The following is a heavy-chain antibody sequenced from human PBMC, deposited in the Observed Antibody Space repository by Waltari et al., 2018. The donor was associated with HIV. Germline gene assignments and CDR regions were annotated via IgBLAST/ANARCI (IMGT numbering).Heavy chain of an antibody. Sequence: QVQLVESGGGVVEPGGSLRVSCEASGVSFNSFRMPWVRRAPGKGLEWVAVMSHDGRKEYYADSVKGRFTISRENSKNTLYLEMNSLRVEDTAVYFCARSWYYDSSPYGMDIWGQGTTVTVSS. D-gene: IGHD3-22*01. CDR3: ARSWYYDSSPYGMDI. CDR2: MSHDGRKE. V-gene: IGHV3-30*01. CDR1: GVSFNSFR. J-gene: IGHJ6*02.